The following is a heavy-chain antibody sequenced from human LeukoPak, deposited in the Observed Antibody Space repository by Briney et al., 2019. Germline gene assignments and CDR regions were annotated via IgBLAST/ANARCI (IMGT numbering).Heavy chain of an antibody. D-gene: IGHD3-10*02. CDR3: ARGVRGVWYYFDY. V-gene: IGHV4-59*01. CDR1: GGPISSYY. CDR2: IYYSGST. J-gene: IGHJ4*02. Sequence: SETLSLTCTVSGGPISSYYWSWIRQPPGKGLEWIGYIYYSGSTNYNPSLKSRVTISVDTSKNQFSLKLSSVTAADTAVYYCARGVRGVWYYFDYWGQGTLVTVSS.